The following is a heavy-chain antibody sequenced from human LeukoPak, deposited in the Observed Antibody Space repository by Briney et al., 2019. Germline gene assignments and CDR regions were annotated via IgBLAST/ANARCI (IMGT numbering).Heavy chain of an antibody. CDR2: IYYSGST. V-gene: IGHV4-39*07. J-gene: IGHJ4*02. CDR1: GGSIRSSSYY. CDR3: ARVGGSGWPRGKFDY. Sequence: KPSETLSLTCTVSGGSIRSSSYYWGWIRQPPGKGLEWIGIIYYSGSTYHNPSRKSRLTITLDTSKNQFSLRLSSVTAADTAVYYCARVGGSGWPRGKFDYWGQGTLVTVSS. D-gene: IGHD6-19*01.